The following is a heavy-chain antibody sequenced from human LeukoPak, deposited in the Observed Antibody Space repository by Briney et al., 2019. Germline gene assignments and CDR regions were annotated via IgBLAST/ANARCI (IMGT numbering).Heavy chain of an antibody. CDR3: VRLLDLDY. D-gene: IGHD3-10*01. CDR1: GFTFSRYW. V-gene: IGHV3-74*01. J-gene: IGHJ4*02. CDR2: INSDGSMT. Sequence: AGGSLRLSCAASGFTFSRYWMHWARQAPGKGLVWVSRINSDGSMTDYADPVKGRFTISRDNAENTLYLQTNSLKAEDTAVYYCVRLLDLDYWGQGTLVTVSS.